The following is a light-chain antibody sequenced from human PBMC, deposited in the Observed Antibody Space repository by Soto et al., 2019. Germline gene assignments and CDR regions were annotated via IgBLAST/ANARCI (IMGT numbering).Light chain of an antibody. V-gene: IGKV3-20*01. J-gene: IGKJ1*01. Sequence: EIVLTQSPGTLSLSPGERATLFCRASQSVSINLAWYQQNPGQAPRLLIYGASSRATGIPDRFSGSGSGTDFTLAIGRLEPEDFAVYYCQQYGRSPWTFGQGTKVDIK. CDR2: GAS. CDR1: QSVSIN. CDR3: QQYGRSPWT.